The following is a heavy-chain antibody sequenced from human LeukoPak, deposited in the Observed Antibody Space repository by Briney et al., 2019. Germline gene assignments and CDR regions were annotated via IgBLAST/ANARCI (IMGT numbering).Heavy chain of an antibody. D-gene: IGHD3-22*01. J-gene: IGHJ5*02. V-gene: IGHV1-8*02. CDR3: ARGRGNTMIVVVSNNWFDP. CDR1: VYRFSDSG. Sequence: AAVKVSCMDSVYRFSDSGINRVRQATGQGRGWMGWMRPNGGNTGYAQKLQGRVTMTRNTSISTAYMELSSLRSEHTAVYYCARGRGNTMIVVVSNNWFDPWGQGTLVTVSA. CDR2: MRPNGGNT.